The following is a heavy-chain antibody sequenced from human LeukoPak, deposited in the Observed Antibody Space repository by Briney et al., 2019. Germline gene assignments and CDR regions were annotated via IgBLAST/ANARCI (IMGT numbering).Heavy chain of an antibody. J-gene: IGHJ4*02. CDR1: GFTFSRSA. CDR2: ISSSGNT. V-gene: IGHV3-23*01. CDR3: VKGRISEDGLDF. Sequence: LPGGSLRLPCAASGFTFSRSAMTWVRQTPGKGLDWVSSISSSGNTYYADSVKGRFTISRDNSKNMLYLQMNSLRAEDTAVYYCVKGRISEDGLDFWGQGALVTVSS. D-gene: IGHD6-13*01.